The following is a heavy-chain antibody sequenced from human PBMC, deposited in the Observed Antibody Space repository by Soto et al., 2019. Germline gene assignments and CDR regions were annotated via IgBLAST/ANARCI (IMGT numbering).Heavy chain of an antibody. V-gene: IGHV1-18*01. D-gene: IGHD4-17*01. CDR3: ARYDPMTTDFDY. J-gene: IGHJ4*02. CDR1: GYTFTSYG. Sequence: ASVKVSCKASGYTFTSYGISWVGQAPGQGLEWMGWISAYNGNTNYAQKLQGRVTMTTDTSTSTAYMELRSLRSDDTAVYYCARYDPMTTDFDYWGQGTLVTVSS. CDR2: ISAYNGNT.